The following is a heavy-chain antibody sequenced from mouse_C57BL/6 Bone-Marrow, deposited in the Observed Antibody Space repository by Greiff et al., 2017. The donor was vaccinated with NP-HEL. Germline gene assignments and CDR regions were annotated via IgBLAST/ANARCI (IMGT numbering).Heavy chain of an antibody. CDR1: GYTFTDYE. J-gene: IGHJ2*01. V-gene: IGHV1-15*01. D-gene: IGHD1-1*01. CDR3: PPCITRDSFDY. Sequence: QVQLKESGAELVRPGASVTLSCKASGYTFTDYEMHWVKQTPVHGLEWIGAIDPETGGTAYTQKFKGKAILTADTSSSTAYMALRSLTSEDSAVYYGPPCITRDSFDYWGQGTTLTGSS. CDR2: IDPETGGT.